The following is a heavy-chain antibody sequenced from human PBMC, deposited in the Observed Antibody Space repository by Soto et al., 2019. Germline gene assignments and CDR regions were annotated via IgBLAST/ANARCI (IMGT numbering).Heavy chain of an antibody. D-gene: IGHD3-3*01. V-gene: IGHV4-31*03. CDR2: IYYSGRT. CDR1: GDSINTAGYY. Sequence: QVQLQESGPGLVKPSQTLSLTCTVSGDSINTAGYYWSWLRQHPGQGLEWIGNIYYSGRTNYNPSLKSRVTISIDPSKNHFSLNLTSVTAADTAVYYCARVQTIFGIITVFDYWGQGTLVTVSS. J-gene: IGHJ4*02. CDR3: ARVQTIFGIITVFDY.